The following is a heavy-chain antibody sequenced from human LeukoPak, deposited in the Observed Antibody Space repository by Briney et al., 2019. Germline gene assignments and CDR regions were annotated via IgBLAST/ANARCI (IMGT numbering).Heavy chain of an antibody. CDR2: SNSDGSIT. CDR1: GFTFSSYW. CDR3: ARSPSSGSFAFDI. J-gene: IGHJ3*02. V-gene: IGHV3-74*01. Sequence: GGSLRLYCADSGFTFSSYWKHRVRQAPGKGLVWVSRSNSDGSITTYADSVKGGFTISRDNAKNTLYLKMNRVRAQDTAVYYCARSPSSGSFAFDIWGQGTMVSVSS. D-gene: IGHD1-26*01.